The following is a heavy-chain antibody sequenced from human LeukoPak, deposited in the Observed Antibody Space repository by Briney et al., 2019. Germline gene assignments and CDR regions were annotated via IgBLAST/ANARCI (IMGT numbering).Heavy chain of an antibody. V-gene: IGHV3-21*01. CDR1: GFTFSSYS. CDR2: ISSSSSYI. J-gene: IGHJ6*02. Sequence: KPGGSLRLSCAASGFTFSSYSMNWVRQAPGKGLEWVSSISSSSSYIYYADSLKGRFTISRDNAKNSLYLQMNSLRAEDTAVYYCARDIDSSFYSIYYYYGMDVWGQGTTVTVSS. CDR3: ARDIDSSFYSIYYYYGMDV. D-gene: IGHD6-6*01.